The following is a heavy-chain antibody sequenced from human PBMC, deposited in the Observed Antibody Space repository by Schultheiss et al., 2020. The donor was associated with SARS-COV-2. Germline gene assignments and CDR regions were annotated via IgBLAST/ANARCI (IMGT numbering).Heavy chain of an antibody. V-gene: IGHV4-30-4*08. CDR2: IYYSGST. J-gene: IGHJ4*02. CDR3: AKGVATFLDY. D-gene: IGHD2-15*01. Sequence: SETLSLTCTVSDGSMTSGTYYWSWIRQPPGKGLEWIGYIYYSGSTYYNPSLKSRVTISVDTSKNQFSLKLSSVTAADTAVYYCAKGVATFLDYWGQGTLVTVSS. CDR1: DGSMTSGTYY.